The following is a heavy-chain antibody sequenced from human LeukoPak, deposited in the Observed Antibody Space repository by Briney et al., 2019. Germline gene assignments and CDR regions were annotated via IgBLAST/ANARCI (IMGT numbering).Heavy chain of an antibody. CDR3: ARHDYGDYPGDHLNWYFDL. CDR1: GGSISNYY. Sequence: SGPTLVKPSETLSLTCTVSGGSISNYYWGWIRQPPGKGLEWIGSGHHSGSTYYNASLKSRVTMSLDTSKNQFSLKLSSVTVADTAVYYCARHDYGDYPGDHLNWYFDLWGRGTLVTVSS. CDR2: GHHSGST. D-gene: IGHD4-17*01. V-gene: IGHV4-38-2*02. J-gene: IGHJ2*01.